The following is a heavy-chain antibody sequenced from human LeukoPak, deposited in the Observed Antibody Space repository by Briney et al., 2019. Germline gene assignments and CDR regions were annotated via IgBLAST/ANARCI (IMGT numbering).Heavy chain of an antibody. D-gene: IGHD4-17*01. CDR3: ARDTVSDYYSYGMDV. Sequence: AGGSLRLSCAASGFTFSTYEMNWVRQAPGKGLECISYISSSGSAIYYADSVKGRFIISRDNAKNSLYLQMNSLRAEDTAVYYCARDTVSDYYSYGMDVWGQGTTVTVSS. J-gene: IGHJ6*02. CDR1: GFTFSTYE. V-gene: IGHV3-48*03. CDR2: ISSSGSAI.